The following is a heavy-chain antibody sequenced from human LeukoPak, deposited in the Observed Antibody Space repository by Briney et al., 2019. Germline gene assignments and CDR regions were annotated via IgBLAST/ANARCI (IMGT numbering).Heavy chain of an antibody. V-gene: IGHV3-23*01. Sequence: GGSLRLSCAASGFTFSSYAMSWVRQAPGKGLEWVSAISGSGGSTYYADSVKGRFTISRDNSKNTLYLQMNSLRAKDTAVYYCAKDSYYYYYMDVWGKGTTVTVSS. CDR2: ISGSGGST. CDR1: GFTFSSYA. J-gene: IGHJ6*03. CDR3: AKDSYYYYYMDV.